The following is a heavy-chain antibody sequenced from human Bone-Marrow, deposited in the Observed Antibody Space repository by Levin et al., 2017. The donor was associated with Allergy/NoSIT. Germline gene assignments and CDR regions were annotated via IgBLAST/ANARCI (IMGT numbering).Heavy chain of an antibody. D-gene: IGHD4-17*01. Sequence: AGGSLRLSCEASGFTFSRYGMYWVRQAPGKGLEWVAVISYDGSEDFYADSVKGRFTISRDKSKNTVFLQMNSLKVEDTAVYYCAKDFVNGDFRGVLDFWGHGTQVTVSS. CDR3: AKDFVNGDFRGVLDF. CDR1: GFTFSRYG. CDR2: ISYDGSED. J-gene: IGHJ4*01. V-gene: IGHV3-30*18.